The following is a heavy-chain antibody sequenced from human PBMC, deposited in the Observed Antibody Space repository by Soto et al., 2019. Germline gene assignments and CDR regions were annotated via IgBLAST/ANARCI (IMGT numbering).Heavy chain of an antibody. CDR2: LSSGGTP. Sequence: SETLSLTCTVSGGSIRSTNDFWGWIRQPPGKGLEWIGSLSSGGTPYYNPSLKSRVTLSVDTSRKQFSLNLTSVTAADTAVYYCARHDYHDSSGYYSPFGNWGQGTLVTVSS. CDR1: GGSIRSTNDF. CDR3: ARHDYHDSSGYYSPFGN. D-gene: IGHD3-22*01. J-gene: IGHJ4*02. V-gene: IGHV4-39*01.